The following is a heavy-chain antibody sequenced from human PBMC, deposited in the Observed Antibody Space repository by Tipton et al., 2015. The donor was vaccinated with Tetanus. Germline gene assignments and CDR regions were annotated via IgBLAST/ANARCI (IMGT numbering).Heavy chain of an antibody. CDR3: ARLRYSYGSQADP. Sequence: TLSLTCTVSGGSTSSSSYYWGWIRQPPGKGLEWIGSIYYSGSTYYNPSLKSRVTISVDTSKNQFSLKLSSVTAADTAVYYCARLRYSYGSQADPWGQGTLVTVSS. J-gene: IGHJ5*02. CDR1: GGSTSSSSYY. D-gene: IGHD5-18*01. CDR2: IYYSGST. V-gene: IGHV4-39*01.